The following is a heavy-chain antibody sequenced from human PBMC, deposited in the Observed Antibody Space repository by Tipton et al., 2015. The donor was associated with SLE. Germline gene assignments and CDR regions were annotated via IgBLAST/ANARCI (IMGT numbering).Heavy chain of an antibody. CDR1: DDSIGSHY. CDR3: AREPGYCSGGTCYEFYYYYGMDV. Sequence: TLSLTCTVSDDSIGSHYWTWIRQPPGKGLEYIGYIYYTGSTNYNPSLKSRVTISVDTSKNQFSLRLSSVTAADTAVYYCAREPGYCSGGTCYEFYYYYGMDVWGQGTTVTVSS. CDR2: IYYTGST. J-gene: IGHJ6*02. V-gene: IGHV4-59*11. D-gene: IGHD2-15*01.